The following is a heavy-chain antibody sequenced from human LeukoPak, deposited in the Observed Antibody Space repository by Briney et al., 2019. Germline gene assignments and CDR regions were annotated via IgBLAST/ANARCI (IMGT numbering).Heavy chain of an antibody. CDR1: GFTFSSNY. CDR3: AREWAAAGGVIGY. J-gene: IGHJ4*02. Sequence: GGSLRLSCAASGFTFSSNYMSWVRQAPGKGLEWVSIIYSDGSTSYAASAKGRFTTSTNNSKHALYLQMSILRAEDTAVYYCAREWAAAGGVIGYWGQGTLVTVSS. D-gene: IGHD6-13*01. V-gene: IGHV3-66*01. CDR2: IYSDGST.